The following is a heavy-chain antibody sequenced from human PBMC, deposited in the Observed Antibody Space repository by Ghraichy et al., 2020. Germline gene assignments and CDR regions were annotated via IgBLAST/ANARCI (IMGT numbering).Heavy chain of an antibody. J-gene: IGHJ4*02. V-gene: IGHV4-59*01. CDR3: ARDIVVSGYLDY. D-gene: IGHD2-21*01. Sequence: ESLNISCSVSGASISSYYWSWIRQPPGRGLEWIGQVFHSGSTNYNPSLKSRITLSVDTSKNQFSLKLESVTAADTAVYYCARDIVVSGYLDYWGPGTLVTVSS. CDR2: VFHSGST. CDR1: GASISSYY.